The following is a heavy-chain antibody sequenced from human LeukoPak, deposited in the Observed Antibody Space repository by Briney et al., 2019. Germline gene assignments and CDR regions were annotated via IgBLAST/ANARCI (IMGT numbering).Heavy chain of an antibody. Sequence: KPSETLSLTCTVSGGSISSNNYYWRWIRQPPGKGLEWFGSLYYSGSTYYNPSLKRRVTISVDTSKNQFSLKLSSVTAAATAEYYCARFVKYDSSGYSAPLWIDYWGQGTLVTVSS. CDR3: ARFVKYDSSGYSAPLWIDY. CDR1: GGSISSNNYY. V-gene: IGHV4-39*01. J-gene: IGHJ4*02. D-gene: IGHD3-22*01. CDR2: LYYSGST.